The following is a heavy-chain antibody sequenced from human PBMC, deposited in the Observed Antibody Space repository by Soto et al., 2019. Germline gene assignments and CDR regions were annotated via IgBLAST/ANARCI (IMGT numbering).Heavy chain of an antibody. D-gene: IGHD3-22*01. CDR2: INPSGGST. V-gene: IGHV1-46*01. CDR3: RADSSGYYYYFDY. Sequence: QVQLVQSGAEVKKPGASVKVSCKASGYTFTSYYMHWVRQAPGQGLEWMGIINPSGGSTSYAQKCQGRVTMTRDTSTSTVYMELSSLRSEDTAVYYCRADSSGYYYYFDYWGQGTLVTVSS. J-gene: IGHJ4*02. CDR1: GYTFTSYY.